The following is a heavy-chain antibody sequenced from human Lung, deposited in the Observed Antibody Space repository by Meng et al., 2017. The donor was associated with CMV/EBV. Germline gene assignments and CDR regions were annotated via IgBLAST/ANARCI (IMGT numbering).Heavy chain of an antibody. CDR3: ARDSPLDGYSLLDY. J-gene: IGHJ4*02. CDR1: GYTFTSYA. D-gene: IGHD5-24*01. V-gene: IGHV7-4-1*02. Sequence: QGKLLLSGSEVKKPGASVKVYCKASGYTFTSYAMNWVRQAPGQGLEWMGWINTNTGNPTYAQGFTGRFVFSLDTSVSTAYLQISSLKAEDTAVYYCARDSPLDGYSLLDYWGQGTLVTVSS. CDR2: INTNTGNP.